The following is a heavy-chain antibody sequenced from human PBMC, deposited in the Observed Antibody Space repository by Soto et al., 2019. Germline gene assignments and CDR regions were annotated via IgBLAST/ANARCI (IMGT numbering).Heavy chain of an antibody. Sequence: SSEECGVSLESKSMICVRQDKRKGLEWMGGIIPIFGTANYAQKFQGRVTITADESTSTAYMELSSLRSEDTAVYYCARDRVGSGWSHEAFAILVKGTMV. CDR3: ARDRVGSGWSHEAFAI. D-gene: IGHD6-19*01. CDR1: GVSLESKS. CDR2: IIPIFGTA. V-gene: IGHV1-69*01. J-gene: IGHJ3*02.